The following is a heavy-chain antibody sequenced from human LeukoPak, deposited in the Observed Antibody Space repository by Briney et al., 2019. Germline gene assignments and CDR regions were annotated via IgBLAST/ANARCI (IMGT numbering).Heavy chain of an antibody. CDR2: IYYSGST. V-gene: IGHV4-39*07. Sequence: PSETLSLTCTVSGGSISSSSYYWGWIRQPPGKGLEWIGSIYYSGSTYYNPSLKSRVTISVDTSKNQFSLKLSSVTAADTAVYYCARDPFNGMDVWGQGTTVTVSS. CDR3: ARDPFNGMDV. CDR1: GGSISSSSYY. J-gene: IGHJ6*02.